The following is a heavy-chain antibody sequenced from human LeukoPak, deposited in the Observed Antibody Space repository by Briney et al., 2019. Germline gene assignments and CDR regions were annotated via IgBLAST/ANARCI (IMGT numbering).Heavy chain of an antibody. CDR3: ATAKQARRYFDY. J-gene: IGHJ4*02. CDR1: GFTFSSNP. D-gene: IGHD6-13*01. V-gene: IGHV3-23*01. Sequence: GGSLRLSCAGSGFTFSSNPLSWVRQAPGKGLEWVSALNPSGGNTYYADSVRGRFTISRDNFKNTLYLKMSTLRAEATAMYYCATAKQARRYFDYWGQGTLVTVSS. CDR2: LNPSGGNT.